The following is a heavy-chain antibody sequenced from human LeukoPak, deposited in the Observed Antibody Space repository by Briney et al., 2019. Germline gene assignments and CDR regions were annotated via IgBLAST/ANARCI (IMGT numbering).Heavy chain of an antibody. D-gene: IGHD4-11*01. CDR1: GFHFSRYS. J-gene: IGHJ5*02. CDR2: ISGPSICF. V-gene: IGHV3-48*01. CDR3: ARLRDYDT. Sequence: PGGSLRLSCVGSGFHFSRYSMTWVRQAPGKGLEWLSDISGPSICFHFIDFVKGRFTVSRDNAQNSVYLHMSNLGVDETAVYYCARLRDYDTWGQGTLVVVSS.